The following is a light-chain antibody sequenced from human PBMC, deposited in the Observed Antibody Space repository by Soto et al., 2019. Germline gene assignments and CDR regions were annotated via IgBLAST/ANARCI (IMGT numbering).Light chain of an antibody. V-gene: IGKV1-13*02. CDR2: GAS. Sequence: AIQLTQSPSSLSASVGDRVTITCRASQGISSALAWYQQKPGKPPKLLIYGASNLESGVPSRFGGSGSGTDFTLTISSLQPEDFATYYCQQFDSYPPLTFGGVTKVEIK. CDR1: QGISSA. CDR3: QQFDSYPPLT. J-gene: IGKJ4*01.